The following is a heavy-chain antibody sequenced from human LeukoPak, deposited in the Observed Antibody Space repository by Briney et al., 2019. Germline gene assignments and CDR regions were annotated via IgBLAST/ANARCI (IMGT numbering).Heavy chain of an antibody. V-gene: IGHV3-21*01. J-gene: IGHJ3*02. D-gene: IGHD3-22*01. CDR2: ISSSSSYI. Sequence: GGSLRLSCAASGFTFSSYSMNWVRQAPGKGLEWVSSISSSSSYIYYADPVKGRFTISRDNAKNSLYLQMNSLRAEDTAVYYCARVFEMGITPIWGQGTMVTVSS. CDR3: ARVFEMGITPI. CDR1: GFTFSSYS.